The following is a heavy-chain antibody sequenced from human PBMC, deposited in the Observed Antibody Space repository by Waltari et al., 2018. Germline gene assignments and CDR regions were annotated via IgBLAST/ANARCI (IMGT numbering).Heavy chain of an antibody. J-gene: IGHJ4*02. V-gene: IGHV3-23*01. CDR2: ISGSGGST. CDR3: AKDRAGTTYYFDY. D-gene: IGHD1-1*01. CDR1: GFTFSSYA. Sequence: EVQLLESGGGLVQPGGSLRLSCAASGFTFSSYAMSWVRQAPGEGLGWFSAISGSGGSTYDADSVKGRFTISRDNSKNTLYLQMNSLRAEDTAVYYCAKDRAGTTYYFDYWGQGTLVTVSS.